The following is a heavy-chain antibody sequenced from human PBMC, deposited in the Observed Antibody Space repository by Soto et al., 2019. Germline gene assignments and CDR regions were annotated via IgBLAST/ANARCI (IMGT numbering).Heavy chain of an antibody. CDR1: GFTFSSYS. D-gene: IGHD1-1*01. CDR2: ISSSSSYI. V-gene: IGHV3-21*01. CDR3: ATNWNDAPFDY. J-gene: IGHJ4*02. Sequence: GALRLSLGASGFTFSSYSLNWGRPAPGKGLEWVSSISSSSSYIYYADSVKGRFTISRDNAKNSLYLQMNSLRAEDTAVYYCATNWNDAPFDYCGQGTLVTVSS.